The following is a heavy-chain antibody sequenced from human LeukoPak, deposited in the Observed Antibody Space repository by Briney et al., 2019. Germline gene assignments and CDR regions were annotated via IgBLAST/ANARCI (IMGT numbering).Heavy chain of an antibody. CDR3: VRDIGAVAGTDDY. V-gene: IGHV3-74*01. Sequence: GGSLRLSCAASGFTFSSYWMHWVRQAPGKGLVWVSRINSDGGSTTYADSVKGRFTISRDNAKKTLYLQMNSLRVEDTAVYYCVRDIGAVAGTDDYWGQGTLVTASS. J-gene: IGHJ4*02. CDR2: INSDGGST. D-gene: IGHD6-19*01. CDR1: GFTFSSYW.